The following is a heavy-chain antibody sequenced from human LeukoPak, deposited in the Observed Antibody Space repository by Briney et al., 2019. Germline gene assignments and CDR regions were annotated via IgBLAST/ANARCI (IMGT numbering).Heavy chain of an antibody. CDR2: IYTSGST. V-gene: IGHV4-4*07. J-gene: IGHJ4*02. CDR1: GGSISSCY. Sequence: SETLSLTCTVSGGSISSCYWSWIRQPAGKGLEWIGRIYTSGSTNYNPSLKSRVTMSVDTSKKQFSLKLSSVTAADTAVYYCARVSFSSSWYYFDYWGQGTLVTVSS. CDR3: ARVSFSSSWYYFDY. D-gene: IGHD6-13*01.